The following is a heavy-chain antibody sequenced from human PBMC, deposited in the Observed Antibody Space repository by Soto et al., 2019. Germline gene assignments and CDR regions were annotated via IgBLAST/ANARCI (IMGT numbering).Heavy chain of an antibody. CDR1: GYTFTSYY. V-gene: IGHV1-46*01. Sequence: ASVKVSCKASGYTFTSYYMHWVRQAPGQGLEWMGIINPSGGSTNYAQKFQGRVTMTRDTSTSTAYMELSSLRSEDTAVYYCARHRCVVVGGTTRKITPDSLSYGFDPWGQGTLVTVSS. CDR2: INPSGGST. J-gene: IGHJ5*02. CDR3: ARHRCVVVGGTTRKITPDSLSYGFDP. D-gene: IGHD2-15*01.